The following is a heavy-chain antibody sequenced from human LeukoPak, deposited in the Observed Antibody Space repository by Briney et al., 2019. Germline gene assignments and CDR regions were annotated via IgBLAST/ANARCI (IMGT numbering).Heavy chain of an antibody. V-gene: IGHV1-18*01. CDR2: ISAYNGNT. J-gene: IGHJ4*02. D-gene: IGHD6-6*01. CDR1: GYTFTSYG. Sequence: ASVKVSCKASGYTFTSYGISWVRQAPGQGLEWMGLISAYNGNTNYAQKLQGRVTITTDTSTSTAYMGLRSLRSDDTAVYYCAREGRAARRHSDFDYWGQGTLVTVSS. CDR3: AREGRAARRHSDFDY.